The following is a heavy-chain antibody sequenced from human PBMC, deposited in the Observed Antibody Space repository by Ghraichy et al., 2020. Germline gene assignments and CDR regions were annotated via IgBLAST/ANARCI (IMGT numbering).Heavy chain of an antibody. V-gene: IGHV3-15*01. CDR1: GFTFSNAW. CDR3: YKGIAAAGNWFDP. CDR2: IKSKTDGGTT. J-gene: IGHJ5*02. Sequence: LTCAASGFTFSNAWMSWVRQAPGKGLEWVGRIKSKTDGGTTDYAAPVKGRFTISRDDSKNTLYLQMNSLKTEDTAVYYCYKGIAAAGNWFDPWGQGTLVTVSS. D-gene: IGHD6-13*01.